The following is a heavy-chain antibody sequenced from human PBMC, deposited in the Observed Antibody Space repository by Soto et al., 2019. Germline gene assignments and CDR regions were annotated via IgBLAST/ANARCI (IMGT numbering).Heavy chain of an antibody. Sequence: GASVKVSCKASGGTFSSYAISWVRQAPGQGLEWMGGIIPIFGTANYAQKFQGRVTITADESTSTAYMELSSLRSEDTAVYYCVRGYLSRGLSSSAYYFDYWGQGTLVTVSS. D-gene: IGHD6-6*01. CDR2: IIPIFGTA. V-gene: IGHV1-69*13. J-gene: IGHJ4*02. CDR1: GGTFSSYA. CDR3: VRGYLSRGLSSSAYYFDY.